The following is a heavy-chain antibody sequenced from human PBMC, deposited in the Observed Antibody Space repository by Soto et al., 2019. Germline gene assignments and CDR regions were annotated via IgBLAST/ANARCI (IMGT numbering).Heavy chain of an antibody. V-gene: IGHV1-18*01. CDR3: ARVAQQTGTMVLGAFDI. CDR2: ISGYNGNT. J-gene: IGHJ3*02. Sequence: ASVKVSCKASGYNIITYGISWVRQAPGQAPEWMGWISGYNGNTNYPPNFQGRVTMTRDTSTSTVYMELSSLRSEDTAVYYCARVAQQTGTMVLGAFDIWGQGTMVTVSS. CDR1: GYNIITYG. D-gene: IGHD1-7*01.